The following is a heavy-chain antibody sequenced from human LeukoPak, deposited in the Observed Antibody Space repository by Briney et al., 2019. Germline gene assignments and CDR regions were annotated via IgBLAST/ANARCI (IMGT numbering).Heavy chain of an antibody. D-gene: IGHD6-13*01. CDR2: INPNSGGT. V-gene: IGHV1-2*02. CDR3: ARGAGYSSSWYGFSNWFDP. Sequence: GASVKVSCKASGYTFTMYYIHWVRQAPGQGLEWMGWINPNSGGTNYAQKFQGRVTMTRDTSISTAYMELSRLRSDDTAVYYCARGAGYSSSWYGFSNWFDPWGQGTLVTVSS. J-gene: IGHJ5*02. CDR1: GYTFTMYY.